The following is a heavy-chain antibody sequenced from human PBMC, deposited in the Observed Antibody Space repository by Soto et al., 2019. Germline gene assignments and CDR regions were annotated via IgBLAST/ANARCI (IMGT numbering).Heavy chain of an antibody. D-gene: IGHD2-15*01. CDR1: GFTFSSYG. CDR3: ARDLILPVAATSYYYYYGMDV. CDR2: IWYDGSNK. Sequence: GGSLRLSCAASGFTFSSYGMHWVRQAPGKGLEWVAVIWYDGSNKYYADSVKGRFTISRDNSKNTLYLQMNSLRAEDTAVYYCARDLILPVAATSYYYYYGMDVWGQGTPVTVSS. V-gene: IGHV3-33*01. J-gene: IGHJ6*02.